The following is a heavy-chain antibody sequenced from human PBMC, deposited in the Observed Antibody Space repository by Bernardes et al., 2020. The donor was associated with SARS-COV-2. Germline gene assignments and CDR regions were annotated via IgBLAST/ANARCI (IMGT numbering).Heavy chain of an antibody. CDR2: IYYSGST. CDR1: GGSISSSSYY. D-gene: IGHD1-26*01. J-gene: IGHJ4*02. CDR3: ARTWTSGEIDY. V-gene: IGHV4-39*01. Sequence: LSLTCTVSGGSISSSSYYWGWIRQPPGKGLEWIGSIYYSGSTYYNPSLKSRVTISVDTSKNQFSLKLSSVTAADTAVYYCARTWTSGEIDYWGQGTLVTVSS.